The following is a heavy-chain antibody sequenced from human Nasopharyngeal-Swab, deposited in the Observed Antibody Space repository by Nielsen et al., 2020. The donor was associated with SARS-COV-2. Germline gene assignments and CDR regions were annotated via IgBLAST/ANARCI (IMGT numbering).Heavy chain of an antibody. V-gene: IGHV5-51*01. D-gene: IGHD2-2*01. Sequence: GESLKISCKGSGYSLTSYWIGWVRQMPGKGLEWMGIIYPGDSDTRYSPSFQGQVTISADKSISTAYLQWSSLKASDTAMYYCARLGCSSTSCLSEFDYWGQGTLVTVSS. CDR2: IYPGDSDT. J-gene: IGHJ4*02. CDR1: GYSLTSYW. CDR3: ARLGCSSTSCLSEFDY.